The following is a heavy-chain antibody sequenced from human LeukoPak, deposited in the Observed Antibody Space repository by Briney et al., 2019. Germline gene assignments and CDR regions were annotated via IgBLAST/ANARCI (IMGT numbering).Heavy chain of an antibody. CDR2: ISGSGDST. V-gene: IGHV3-23*01. Sequence: AGGSLRLSCAASGFTFSTYAMSWVRQAPGKGLEWVSDISGSGDSTHYADSVKGRFTISRDNSENTLYLQMNSLRVEDTAVYYCAKGPPDSSNWYKRTEGWGQGTLVTVSS. D-gene: IGHD6-13*01. CDR1: GFTFSTYA. J-gene: IGHJ4*02. CDR3: AKGPPDSSNWYKRTEG.